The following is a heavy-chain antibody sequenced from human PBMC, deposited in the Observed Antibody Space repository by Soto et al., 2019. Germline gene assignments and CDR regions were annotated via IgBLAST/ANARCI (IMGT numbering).Heavy chain of an antibody. CDR2: ISSSGSTI. Sequence: GGSLRLSCAASGFTFSDYYMSWIRQAPGKGLEWVSYISSSGSTIYYADSVKGRFTISRDNAKNSLYLQMNSLRAEDTAVYYCATQLLKYCSSTSCYSRDYWGQGTLVTVSS. V-gene: IGHV3-11*01. D-gene: IGHD2-2*01. J-gene: IGHJ4*02. CDR3: ATQLLKYCSSTSCYSRDY. CDR1: GFTFSDYY.